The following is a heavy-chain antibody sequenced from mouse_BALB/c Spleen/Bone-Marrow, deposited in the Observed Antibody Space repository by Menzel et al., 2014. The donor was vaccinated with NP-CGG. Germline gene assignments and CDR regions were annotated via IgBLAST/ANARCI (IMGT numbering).Heavy chain of an antibody. V-gene: IGHV5-12-2*01. CDR2: ISNGGGST. J-gene: IGHJ3*01. CDR1: GFTFSSYT. D-gene: IGHD2-3*01. CDR3: ARQSYEGFAY. Sequence: EVMLVESGGNLVQPGGSLKLSCAASGFTFSSYTMSWVRQTPEKRLEWVAYISNGGGSTYYPDTVKGRFTISRDNATNTLYLQMSSLKSKDTAMYYCARQSYEGFAYWGEGTLVTVSA.